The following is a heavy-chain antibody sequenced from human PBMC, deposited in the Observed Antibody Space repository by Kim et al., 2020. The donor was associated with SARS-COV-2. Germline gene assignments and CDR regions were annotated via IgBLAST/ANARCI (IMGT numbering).Heavy chain of an antibody. D-gene: IGHD3-10*01. CDR1: EYTFTGYY. J-gene: IGHJ4*02. Sequence: ASVKVSCKASEYTFTGYYMHWVRQAPGQGLEWMGWINPNSGGTNYAQKFQGRVTMTRDTSISTAYMELSRLRSDDTAVYYCARDMVRGVRHYFDYWGQGTLVTVSS. CDR3: ARDMVRGVRHYFDY. CDR2: INPNSGGT. V-gene: IGHV1-2*02.